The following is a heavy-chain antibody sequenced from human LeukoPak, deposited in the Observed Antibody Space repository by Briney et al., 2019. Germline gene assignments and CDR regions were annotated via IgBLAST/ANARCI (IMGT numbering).Heavy chain of an antibody. D-gene: IGHD3-22*01. Sequence: GGSLRLSCAVSGFTFSSYWMSWVRQAPGKGLEWVANIKEDGTEKYYQDSVKGRFTISRDNAMNSLYLQMNSLRAEDTAVYYCAREVVLSTSAWFEYWGQGTLVTVSS. CDR2: IKEDGTEK. J-gene: IGHJ4*02. CDR1: GFTFSSYW. V-gene: IGHV3-7*01. CDR3: AREVVLSTSAWFEY.